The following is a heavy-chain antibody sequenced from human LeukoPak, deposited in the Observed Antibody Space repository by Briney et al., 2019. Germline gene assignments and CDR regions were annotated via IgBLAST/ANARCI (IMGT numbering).Heavy chain of an antibody. Sequence: SETLSLTCALSGGSVTSTNWWTWVRQPPGKGLEWIGEVHLDGRTNYNPSLTGRLTLSVDLYENHISLKLTSVTAADTAVYYCAREGGFYRPLDYLGQGTLVTVSS. CDR1: GGSVTSTNW. J-gene: IGHJ4*02. V-gene: IGHV4-4*02. D-gene: IGHD3-3*01. CDR2: VHLDGRT. CDR3: AREGGFYRPLDY.